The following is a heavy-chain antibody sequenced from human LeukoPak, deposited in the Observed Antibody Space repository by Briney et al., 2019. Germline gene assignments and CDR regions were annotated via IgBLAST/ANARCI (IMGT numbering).Heavy chain of an antibody. CDR1: GGSISSYY. CDR3: ARQSWDDFWSGYLSYYFDY. V-gene: IGHV4-59*08. CDR2: IYYSGST. J-gene: IGHJ4*02. Sequence: PSETLCLTCTVSGGSISSYYWSWIRQPPGKGLEWIGYIYYSGSTNYNPSLKSRVTISVDTSKNQFSLKLSSVTAADTAVYYCARQSWDDFWSGYLSYYFDYWGQGTLVTVSS. D-gene: IGHD3-3*01.